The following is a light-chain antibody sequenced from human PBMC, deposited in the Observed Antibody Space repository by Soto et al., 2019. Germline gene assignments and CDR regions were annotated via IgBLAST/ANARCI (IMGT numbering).Light chain of an antibody. CDR3: AVWDDSLNGYV. CDR1: RSNIGSNT. V-gene: IGLV1-44*01. CDR2: SNN. Sequence: QSVLTQPPSASGTPGQRVTISCSGSRSNIGSNTVNWYQQLPGAAPKLLIQSNNRRPSGVPDRFSGSQSDTSASLAISGLQSEDEADYYCAVWDDSLNGYVFGTGTKVTVL. J-gene: IGLJ1*01.